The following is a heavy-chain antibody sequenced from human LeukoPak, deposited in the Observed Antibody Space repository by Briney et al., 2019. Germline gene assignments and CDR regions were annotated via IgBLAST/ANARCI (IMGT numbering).Heavy chain of an antibody. D-gene: IGHD6-6*01. CDR3: ARRIAARPTCYYYGMDV. V-gene: IGHV1-2*02. Sequence: ASVKVSCKASGYTFTGYYMHWVRQAPGQGLEWMGWINPNSGGTNYAQKFQGRVTMTRDTSISTAYMELSRLRSDDTAVYYCARRIAARPTCYYYGMDVWGQGTTVTVSS. CDR1: GYTFTGYY. J-gene: IGHJ6*02. CDR2: INPNSGGT.